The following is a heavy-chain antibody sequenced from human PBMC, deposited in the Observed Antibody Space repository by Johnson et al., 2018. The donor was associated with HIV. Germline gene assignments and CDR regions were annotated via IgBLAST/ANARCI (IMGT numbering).Heavy chain of an antibody. CDR1: GFTFSSYA. J-gene: IGHJ3*02. Sequence: MHLVESGGGLVQPGGSLRLSCAASGFTFSSYAMSWVRQAPGKGLEWVSAISGSGGSTYYADSVKGRFTISRDNAKNSLYLQMTSLRAEDTAVYYCVRDVGPLDIWGQGTLVTVS. CDR2: ISGSGGST. CDR3: VRDVGPLDI. V-gene: IGHV3-23*04.